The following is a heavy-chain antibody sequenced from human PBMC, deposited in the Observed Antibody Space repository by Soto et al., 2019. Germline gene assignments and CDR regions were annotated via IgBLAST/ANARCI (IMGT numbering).Heavy chain of an antibody. Sequence: GGSLRLSCAASGFSFSSYSMNWVRQAPGKGLEWDSSISSSSSYIYYADSEKGPFTISRDNAKNTVYLQMNSLRALDTAVYYCARSIAAAGPSIYYLVVWGKGTMVTVSS. CDR1: GFSFSSYS. D-gene: IGHD6-13*01. CDR3: ARSIAAAGPSIYYLVV. V-gene: IGHV3-21*01. J-gene: IGHJ6*03. CDR2: ISSSSSYI.